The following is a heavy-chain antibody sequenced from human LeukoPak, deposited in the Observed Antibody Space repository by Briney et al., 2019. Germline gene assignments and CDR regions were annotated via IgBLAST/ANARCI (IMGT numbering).Heavy chain of an antibody. CDR3: ARGNGYNQGGHFDY. CDR1: GFTFNSHG. V-gene: IGHV3-33*01. Sequence: PGGSLRLSCAASGFTFNSHGMHWVRQAPGKGLEWVAVIWYDGSNKYYAVSVKGRFTISRDNSKNTVYLQMNNLRAEDTAVYYCARGNGYNQGGHFDYWGQGTLVTVSS. CDR2: IWYDGSNK. J-gene: IGHJ4*02. D-gene: IGHD5-24*01.